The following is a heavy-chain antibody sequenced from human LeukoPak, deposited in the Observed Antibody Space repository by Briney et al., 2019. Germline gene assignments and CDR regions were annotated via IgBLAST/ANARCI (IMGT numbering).Heavy chain of an antibody. CDR2: ISYDGSNK. CDR3: AKDRRSWNYYDSSGYYLDY. CDR1: GFTFSSYG. D-gene: IGHD3-22*01. V-gene: IGHV3-30*18. Sequence: GGSLRLSCAASGFTFSSYGMHWVRQAPGKGLEWVAVISYDGSNKNYADPVKGRFTISRDNSRNTLYLQMNSLRAEDTAVCYCAKDRRSWNYYDSSGYYLDYWGQGTLVTVSS. J-gene: IGHJ4*02.